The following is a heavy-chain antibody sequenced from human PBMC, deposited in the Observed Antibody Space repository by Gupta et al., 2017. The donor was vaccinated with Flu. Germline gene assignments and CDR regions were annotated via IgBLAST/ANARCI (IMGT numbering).Heavy chain of an antibody. CDR1: GFTFRNSG. Sequence: EVQLLESGGGLAQPGGSLRLSCAASGFTFRNSGMNWVRQAPGKGREWVSGVRHHDGATYDAESVKGRFTLSRDIAKKTLYLQMRRLRAADTAVYYWAKWTVGGVPKDYWGQGTLVSVSS. V-gene: IGHV3-23*01. CDR2: VRHHDGAT. D-gene: IGHD1-26*01. J-gene: IGHJ4*02. CDR3: AKWTVGGVPKDY.